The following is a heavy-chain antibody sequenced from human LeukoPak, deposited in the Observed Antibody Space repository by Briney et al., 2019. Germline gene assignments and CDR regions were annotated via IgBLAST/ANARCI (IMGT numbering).Heavy chain of an antibody. CDR3: ASFEMGTEGGAFDI. CDR1: GGAFSSYA. CDR2: IIPILGIA. Sequence: WASVKVCCKASGGAFSSYAISWVRQAPGQGLEWMGRIIPILGIANYAQKFQGRVTITADKSTSTAYMELSSLRSEDTAVYYCASFEMGTEGGAFDIWGQGTMVTVSS. D-gene: IGHD5-24*01. J-gene: IGHJ3*02. V-gene: IGHV1-69*04.